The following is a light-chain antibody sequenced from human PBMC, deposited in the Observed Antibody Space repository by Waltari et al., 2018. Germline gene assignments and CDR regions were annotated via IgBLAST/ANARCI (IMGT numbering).Light chain of an antibody. CDR2: EVS. CDR3: SSYTTSSAPGV. CDR1: DSAVGSYDF. J-gene: IGLJ1*01. V-gene: IGLV2-14*01. Sequence: QSALTQPASVSGSPGQSITISSSGTDSAVGSYDFVSWYQQHPGKAPHLIIYEVSNRPSGISNRFSASKSGNTASLTISGLQAEDEADYYCSSYTTSSAPGVFGTGTRVTVL.